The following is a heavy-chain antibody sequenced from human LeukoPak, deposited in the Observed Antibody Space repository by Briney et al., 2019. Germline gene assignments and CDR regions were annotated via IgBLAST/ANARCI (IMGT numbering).Heavy chain of an antibody. D-gene: IGHD1-26*01. J-gene: IGHJ4*02. CDR2: IFYSGST. CDR3: ARSGGYSGSYWDY. V-gene: IGHV4-39*07. CDR1: GGSISTSNYY. Sequence: SETLSLTCTVSGGSISTSNYYWGWIRQPPGKGLEWIGNIFYSGSTYYSPSLRSRVTISLDTSRNQFSLKLSSVTAADTAVYYCARSGGYSGSYWDYWGQGTLVTVSS.